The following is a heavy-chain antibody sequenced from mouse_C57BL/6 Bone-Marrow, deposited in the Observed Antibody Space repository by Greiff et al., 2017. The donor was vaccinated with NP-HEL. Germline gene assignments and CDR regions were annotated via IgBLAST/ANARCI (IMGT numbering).Heavy chain of an antibody. J-gene: IGHJ2*01. CDR3: AKGPLYYFDY. Sequence: QVQLQQPGAELVKPGASVKLSCKASGYTFTSYWMQWVKQRPGQGLEWIGEIDPSDSYTNYNQKFKGKATLTVDTSSSTAYMQLSSLTSEDSAGYYCAKGPLYYFDYWGQGTTLTVSS. V-gene: IGHV1-50*01. CDR1: GYTFTSYW. D-gene: IGHD3-3*01. CDR2: IDPSDSYT.